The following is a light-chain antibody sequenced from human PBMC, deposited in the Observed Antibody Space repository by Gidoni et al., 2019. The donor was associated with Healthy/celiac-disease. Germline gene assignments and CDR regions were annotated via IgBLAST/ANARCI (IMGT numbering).Light chain of an antibody. Sequence: QLVLPQSPSASASLGASVKLTCTLSSGHSSYAIAWHQQQPEKGPRYLMKLNSDGSHSKGDGIPDRFSGSSSGAERYLTISSLQSEDEADYYCQTWGTGPSWVFGGGTKLTVL. V-gene: IGLV4-69*01. CDR3: QTWGTGPSWV. CDR2: LNSDGSH. CDR1: SGHSSYA. J-gene: IGLJ3*02.